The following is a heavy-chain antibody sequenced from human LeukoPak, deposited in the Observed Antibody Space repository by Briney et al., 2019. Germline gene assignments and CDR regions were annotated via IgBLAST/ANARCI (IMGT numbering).Heavy chain of an antibody. CDR2: ISSDSNI. CDR1: GFTFSSYS. D-gene: IGHD2-2*01. V-gene: IGHV3-21*01. CDR3: ASRYCTSTNCYAFDI. J-gene: IGHJ3*02. Sequence: GGSLRLSCAASGFTFSSYSMNWVRQAPGKGLEWVSSISSDSNIFYADSVQGRFTISRDNAENSLFQQMNSLRAEDTAVYYCASRYCTSTNCYAFDIWGQGTMVTVSS.